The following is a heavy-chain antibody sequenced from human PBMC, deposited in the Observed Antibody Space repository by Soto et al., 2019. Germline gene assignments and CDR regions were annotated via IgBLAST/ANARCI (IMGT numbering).Heavy chain of an antibody. CDR1: GFTFSGYA. V-gene: IGHV3-23*01. CDR3: TRPTPLDIVTGYSPIRYYYYGMDV. CDR2: IHGGGNSA. Sequence: PGGSLRLSCAASGFTFSGYAMSWVRQAPGKGLEWVSVIHGGGNSAYYADSVKGRFTISRDNSKNTLYLQMSSLRGEDTAVYYCTRPTPLDIVTGYSPIRYYYYGMDVWGQGTTVTVSS. D-gene: IGHD3-9*01. J-gene: IGHJ6*02.